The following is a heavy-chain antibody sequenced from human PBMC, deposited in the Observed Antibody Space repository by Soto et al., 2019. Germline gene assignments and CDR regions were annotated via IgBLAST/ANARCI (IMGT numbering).Heavy chain of an antibody. D-gene: IGHD3-22*01. CDR1: GYDFAGYC. J-gene: IGHJ5*02. CDR3: ARKDKSGYFNWFDP. Sequence: PGESLTSSCQGSGYDFAGYCIAWVRQRPGHGLELMGIIFPSDSDTSYSPSFQGQVTISADRSTSTVFLQWASLKASDTAGYFCARKDKSGYFNWFDPWGQGTRVTVSA. CDR2: IFPSDSDT. V-gene: IGHV5-51*01.